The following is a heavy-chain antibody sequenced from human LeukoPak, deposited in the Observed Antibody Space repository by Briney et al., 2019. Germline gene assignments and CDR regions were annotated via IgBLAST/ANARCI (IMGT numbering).Heavy chain of an antibody. CDR2: IKRDGSGK. J-gene: IGHJ4*02. CDR3: ASYAVGLDY. V-gene: IGHV3-7*01. Sequence: PGGSLRLSCAASGFTFSDYWMGWVRQAPGKGLEWVANIKRDGSGKYYVDSVKARFTVSRDNAKNSLYLQMNSLRAEDTAIYYCASYAVGLDYWGQGTLVTVSS. D-gene: IGHD4-17*01. CDR1: GFTFSDYW.